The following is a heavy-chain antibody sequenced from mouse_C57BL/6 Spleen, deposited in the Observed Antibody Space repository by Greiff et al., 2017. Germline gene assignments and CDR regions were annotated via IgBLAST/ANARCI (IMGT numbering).Heavy chain of an antibody. CDR2: ISSGSSTI. D-gene: IGHD2-3*01. J-gene: IGHJ4*01. CDR1: GFTFSDYG. V-gene: IGHV5-17*01. CDR3: ARRDGFNYAMDY. Sequence: DVKLVESGGGLVKPGGSLKLSCAASGFTFSDYGMHWVRQAPEKGLEWVAYISSGSSTIYYADTVKGRFTISRDNAKNTLFLQMTSLRSEDTAMYYCARRDGFNYAMDYWGQGTSVTVSS.